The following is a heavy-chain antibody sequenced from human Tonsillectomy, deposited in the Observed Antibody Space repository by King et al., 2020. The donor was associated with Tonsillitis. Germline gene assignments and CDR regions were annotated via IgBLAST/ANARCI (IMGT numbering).Heavy chain of an antibody. V-gene: IGHV3-15*01. CDR2: IKSKTDGWTT. Sequence: VQLVESGGGLVKPGGSLRLSCAASGFTFSNAWMSWVRQAPGKGLEWVGRIKSKTDGWTTDYAAPVKGRFTISRDDSKNTLYLQMNSLKTEDTAVYYCTTDPEWCLRELVSNWFDPWGQGTLVTVSS. CDR3: TTDPEWCLRELVSNWFDP. CDR1: GFTFSNAW. D-gene: IGHD6-13*01. J-gene: IGHJ5*02.